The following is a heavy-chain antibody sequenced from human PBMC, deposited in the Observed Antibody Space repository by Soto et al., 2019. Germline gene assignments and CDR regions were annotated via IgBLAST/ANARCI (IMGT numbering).Heavy chain of an antibody. D-gene: IGHD6-13*01. J-gene: IGHJ4*02. CDR1: GGSVSSGSYY. Sequence: QVQLQESGPGLVKPSETLSLTCTVSGGSVSSGSYYWSWIRQPPGKGLEWIGYIYYSGSTNYHPSLKSRVTISVDTSKNQFSLKLSSVTAADTAVYYCARGGSPFPGSSWTGGYFDYWGQGTLVTVSS. CDR3: ARGGSPFPGSSWTGGYFDY. V-gene: IGHV4-61*01. CDR2: IYYSGST.